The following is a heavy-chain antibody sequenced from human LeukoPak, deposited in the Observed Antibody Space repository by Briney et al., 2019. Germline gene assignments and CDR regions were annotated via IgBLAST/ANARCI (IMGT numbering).Heavy chain of an antibody. CDR2: INHSGST. J-gene: IGHJ1*01. CDR1: GGSFSGYY. CDR3: ARTYGSGSQRGYFQH. D-gene: IGHD3-10*01. V-gene: IGHV4-34*01. Sequence: PSETLSLTCAVYGGSFSGYYWSWIRQPPGKGLEWIGEINHSGSTNYNPSLKSRVTISVDTSKNQFSPKLSSVTAADTAVYYCARTYGSGSQRGYFQHWGQGTLVTVSS.